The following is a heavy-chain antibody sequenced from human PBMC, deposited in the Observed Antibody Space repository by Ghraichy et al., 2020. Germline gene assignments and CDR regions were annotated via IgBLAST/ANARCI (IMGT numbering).Heavy chain of an antibody. V-gene: IGHV3-15*01. CDR1: GFTFSGAW. Sequence: GSLRLSCAASGFTFSGAWLTWVRQAPGKGLEWVGRIQSKIDGGTTDYAAPVRGRFTISRDDSKDTLYLQMSSVKTEDTAVYYCTTDDPQYHLVWGQGTLVTVSS. D-gene: IGHD2/OR15-2a*01. J-gene: IGHJ4*02. CDR3: TTDDPQYHLV. CDR2: IQSKIDGGTT.